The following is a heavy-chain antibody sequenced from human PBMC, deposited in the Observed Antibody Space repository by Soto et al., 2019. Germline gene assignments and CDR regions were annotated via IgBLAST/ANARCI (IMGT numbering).Heavy chain of an antibody. CDR2: INVKNGDT. Sequence: GASVKVSCKTSGYTFTDHYIHWVRQAPGQGLEWMGWINVKNGDTKYAQRFQDSVIMTRDTSIATTHLEMTSLTSDDTAVYYCARGTGPSWFDTWGQGTQVTVSS. J-gene: IGHJ5*02. CDR1: GYTFTDHY. CDR3: ARGTGPSWFDT. V-gene: IGHV1-2*02.